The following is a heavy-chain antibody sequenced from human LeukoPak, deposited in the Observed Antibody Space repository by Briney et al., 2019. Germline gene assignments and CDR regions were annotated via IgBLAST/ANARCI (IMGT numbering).Heavy chain of an antibody. V-gene: IGHV5-51*01. CDR2: IYPGDSDT. Sequence: GESLKISCKGSGYRFTSYWIGWVRQMPGKGLEWMGIIYPGDSDTRYSPSFQGQVTISADKSISTAYLQWSSLKASDTAMYYCARQEVDTAMVYYYGMDVWGQGTTVTVSS. CDR1: GYRFTSYW. CDR3: ARQEVDTAMVYYYGMDV. J-gene: IGHJ6*02. D-gene: IGHD5-18*01.